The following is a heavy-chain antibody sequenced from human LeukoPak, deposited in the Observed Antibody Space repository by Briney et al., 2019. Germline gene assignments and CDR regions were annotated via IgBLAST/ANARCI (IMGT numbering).Heavy chain of an antibody. Sequence: GGSLQISCKSSGYSFTSYWIAGVRQMPGKGLEWMGILYPGDSDTRYSVSFQGQGTISADNSITTAYLQWSSLNASDTAMYYCARLYLPYTSAWYGSAFDIWGQRTMVTVSS. CDR3: ARLYLPYTSAWYGSAFDI. D-gene: IGHD6-13*01. CDR1: GYSFTSYW. J-gene: IGHJ3*02. CDR2: LYPGDSDT. V-gene: IGHV5-51*01.